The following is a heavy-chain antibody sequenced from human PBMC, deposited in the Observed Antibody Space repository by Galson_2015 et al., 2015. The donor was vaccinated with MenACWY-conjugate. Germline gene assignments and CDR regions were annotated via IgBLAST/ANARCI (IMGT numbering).Heavy chain of an antibody. CDR1: GLILNTYW. J-gene: IGHJ4*02. V-gene: IGHV3-74*01. D-gene: IGHD1-26*01. CDR2: INPGGSST. Sequence: SLRLSCAASGLILNTYWMHWVRQAPGKGLVWVSRINPGGSSTTYADSVKDRFTISRDNAKNTLYLQMNSLRPEDTAVFYCAKSRGASFYFDSWGQGTLVTVSS. CDR3: AKSRGASFYFDS.